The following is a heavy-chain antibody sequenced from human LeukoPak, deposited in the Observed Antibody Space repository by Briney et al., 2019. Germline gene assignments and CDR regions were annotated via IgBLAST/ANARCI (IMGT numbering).Heavy chain of an antibody. CDR1: GFTVSSNY. CDR2: IYSGGST. V-gene: IGHV3-66*01. Sequence: GGSLRLSCAASGFTVSSNYMSWVRQAPGKGLEWVSVIYSGGSTYYADSVKGRFTISRDNSKNTLYLQMNSLRAEDTAVYYCASSPLGSYQYYFDYWGQGTLVTVSS. J-gene: IGHJ4*02. CDR3: ASSPLGSYQYYFDY. D-gene: IGHD2-2*01.